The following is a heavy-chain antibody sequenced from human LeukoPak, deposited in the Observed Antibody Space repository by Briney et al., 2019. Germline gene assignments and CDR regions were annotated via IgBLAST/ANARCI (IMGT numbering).Heavy chain of an antibody. CDR1: GGSFSGYY. D-gene: IGHD3-3*01. J-gene: IGHJ4*02. V-gene: IGHV4-34*01. Sequence: PSETLSLTCAVYGGSFSGYYWSWIRQPPGKGLEWIWEINHSGSTNYNPSLKSRVTISVDTSKNQFSLKLSSVTAADTAVYYCARGRGKKLRFLEWLLVAPFDYWGQGTLVTVSS. CDR3: ARGRGKKLRFLEWLLVAPFDY. CDR2: INHSGST.